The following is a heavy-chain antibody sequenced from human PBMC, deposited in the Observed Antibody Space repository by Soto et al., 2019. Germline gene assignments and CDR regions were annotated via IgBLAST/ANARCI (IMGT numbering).Heavy chain of an antibody. V-gene: IGHV4-59*01. D-gene: IGHD4-4*01. J-gene: IGHJ5*02. CDR3: ARVPRTTNDWFDP. CDR1: GDSISSYY. CDR2: IYYSGST. Sequence: SETLSLTCSVSGDSISSYYWSWIRQPPGKGLEWIGHIYYSGSTNYNPSLKSRVTISADTSKNLFSLKLSSVTAADTAVYYCARVPRTTNDWFDPWGQGTLVTVSS.